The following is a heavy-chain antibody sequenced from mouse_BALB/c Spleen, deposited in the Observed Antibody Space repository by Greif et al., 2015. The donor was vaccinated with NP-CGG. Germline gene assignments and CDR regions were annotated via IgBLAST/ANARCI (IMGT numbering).Heavy chain of an antibody. CDR1: GFNIKDYY. CDR3: NAWLLRKAMDY. J-gene: IGHJ4*01. D-gene: IGHD2-3*01. Sequence: EVKLMESGAELVRSGASVKLSCTASGFNIKDYYMHWVKQRPEQGLEWIGWIDPENGDTEYAPKFQGKATMTADTSSNTAYLQLSSLTSEDTAVYYCNAWLLRKAMDYWGRGTSVTVSS. V-gene: IGHV14-4*02. CDR2: IDPENGDT.